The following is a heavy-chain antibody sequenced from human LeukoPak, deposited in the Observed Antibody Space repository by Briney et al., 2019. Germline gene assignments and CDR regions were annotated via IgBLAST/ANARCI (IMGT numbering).Heavy chain of an antibody. CDR1: GVSITSGGYY. Sequence: SETLSLTCTVSGVSITSGGYYWSWIRQLPGKGLEWIGYIYYSGTTSYNPFLKSRLTISLDTSENQFSLKLSSVTAADTAVYYCARGSTGDKSNNWGQGTLVTVSS. CDR2: IYYSGTT. CDR3: ARGSTGDKSNN. D-gene: IGHD7-27*01. J-gene: IGHJ4*02. V-gene: IGHV4-31*03.